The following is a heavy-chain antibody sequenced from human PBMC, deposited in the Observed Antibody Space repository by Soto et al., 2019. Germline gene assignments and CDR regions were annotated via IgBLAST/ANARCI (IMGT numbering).Heavy chain of an antibody. CDR2: IYYSGST. V-gene: IGHV4-59*01. D-gene: IGHD4-17*01. CDR1: GGSISNYY. Sequence: QVQLQESGPGLVKPSETLSLTCTVSGGSISNYYWSWIRQPPGKGLEWMGYIYYSGSTNYNPSLKSRITISLDTSKNKFSLRLSSVTAADTAVYYCARGARWGDYWGQGTLVTVSS. J-gene: IGHJ4*02. CDR3: ARGARWGDY.